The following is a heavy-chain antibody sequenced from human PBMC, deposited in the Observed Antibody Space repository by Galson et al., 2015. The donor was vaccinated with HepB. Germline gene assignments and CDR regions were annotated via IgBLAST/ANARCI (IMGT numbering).Heavy chain of an antibody. CDR1: GFTVSGNY. J-gene: IGHJ4*02. V-gene: IGHV3-66*01. CDR2: IYSGGST. CDR3: ATPPPPPYGSGSLNPDY. D-gene: IGHD3-10*01. Sequence: SLRLSCAASGFTVSGNYMMWVRQAPGKGLEWVSVIYSGGSTYYADSVKGRFTISRDNSRNTLYLQMNSLRAEDTAVYYRATPPPPPYGSGSLNPDYWGQGALVTVSS.